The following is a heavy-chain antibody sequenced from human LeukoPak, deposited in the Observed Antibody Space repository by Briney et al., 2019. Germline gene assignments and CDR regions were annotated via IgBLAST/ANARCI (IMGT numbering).Heavy chain of an antibody. J-gene: IGHJ5*02. CDR2: INHSGNT. CDR1: VGSFSGYY. CDR3: ARGKLPAYCGGDCYSGPGNWFAP. D-gene: IGHD2-21*02. Sequence: SETLSLTCAVYVGSFSGYYWSWIRQPPGKGLEWIGEINHSGNTNYNPSLKSRVTISVDTSKNQVSLKLSSVTAAHTAVYYCARGKLPAYCGGDCYSGPGNWFAPWGQGTLVTVSS. V-gene: IGHV4-34*01.